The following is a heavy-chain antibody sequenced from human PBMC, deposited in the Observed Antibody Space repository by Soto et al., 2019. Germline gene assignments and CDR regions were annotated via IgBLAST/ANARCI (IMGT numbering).Heavy chain of an antibody. CDR1: GFTFSNYG. V-gene: IGHV3-23*01. J-gene: IGHJ4*02. CDR3: AKSDCSGGSCYFPFDC. Sequence: EVQVLESGGGLVQPGGSLRLSCAVSGFTFSNYGMSWVRQAPGKGLEWVSSISGSGGRTYYADSVKGRFTISRDNSKNTLYLQTDSLRAEDTAFYYCAKSDCSGGSCYFPFDCWGQGTLVTVSS. CDR2: ISGSGGRT. D-gene: IGHD2-15*01.